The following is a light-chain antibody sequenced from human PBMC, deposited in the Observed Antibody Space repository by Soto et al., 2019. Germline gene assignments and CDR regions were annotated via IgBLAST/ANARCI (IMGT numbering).Light chain of an antibody. CDR2: EVT. Sequence: QSVLTQPASVSGSPGQSITISCTGTSSDVGGYNYVSWYQQHPGKAPKLMIYEVTNRPSGVSNRFSGSKSGNTASLTISGLQAEDEADYYCLSFTSSSTYIFGIGTKVTVL. CDR1: SSDVGGYNY. V-gene: IGLV2-14*01. J-gene: IGLJ1*01. CDR3: LSFTSSSTYI.